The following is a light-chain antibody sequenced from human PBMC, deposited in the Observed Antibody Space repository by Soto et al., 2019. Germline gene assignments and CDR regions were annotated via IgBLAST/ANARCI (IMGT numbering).Light chain of an antibody. CDR3: QQYSSNLT. CDR1: QNVGNF. V-gene: IGKV1-5*03. Sequence: DIQMTQSPSTLSASVGYRVIITCRASQNVGNFLAWFHQRPVKDPPLLIYKASSFESGVPSRFRRSGFGTVFTRTISALQLSGFATYVGQQYSSNLTFGDGTKVYIK. J-gene: IGKJ4*02. CDR2: KAS.